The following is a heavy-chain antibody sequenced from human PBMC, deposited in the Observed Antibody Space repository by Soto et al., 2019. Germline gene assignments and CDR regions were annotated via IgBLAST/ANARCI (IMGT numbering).Heavy chain of an antibody. CDR2: ISSSSRYT. D-gene: IGHD3-22*01. CDR3: ARDRPFYYDSSGYHSAFDI. J-gene: IGHJ3*02. Sequence: GGSLRLSCAASGFTFSDYYMSWIRQAPGKGLEWVSYISSSSRYTNYADSVKGRFTIFRDNAKKSLYLQLNSLRAEDTAVYYCARDRPFYYDSSGYHSAFDIWGQGTVVTVSS. CDR1: GFTFSDYY. V-gene: IGHV3-11*06.